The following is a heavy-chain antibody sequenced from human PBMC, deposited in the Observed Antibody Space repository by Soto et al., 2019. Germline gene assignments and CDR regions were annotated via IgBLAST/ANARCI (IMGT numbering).Heavy chain of an antibody. J-gene: IGHJ5*02. CDR1: GYTFTSYG. CDR2: ISAYNGNT. V-gene: IGHV1-18*01. CDR3: ATVFVLVVVAKGAGGFDA. Sequence: ASVKVSCKASGYTFTSYGIIWVRQAPGQGLEWMGWISAYNGNTNYAQKLQGRVTMTTDTSTSTAYMEPRSLRSDDTAVYYCATVFVLVVVAKGAGGFDAWGQGTLVTVSS. D-gene: IGHD2-15*01.